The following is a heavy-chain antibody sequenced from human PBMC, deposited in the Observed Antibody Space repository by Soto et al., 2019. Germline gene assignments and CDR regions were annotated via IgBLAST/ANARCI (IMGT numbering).Heavy chain of an antibody. CDR1: GFTFSDYG. D-gene: IGHD6-19*01. V-gene: IGHV3-64D*06. Sequence: PWGSLRFSCSAFGFTFSDYGMHWFRQAPGKGLEFVSAIKSKGDTTYYADSVRGRFTISRDNSKNTLYLQMSSLRGDDTAVYYRLQDRSLAVADEYHFDYWGPGTLVTVSS. CDR2: IKSKGDTT. CDR3: LQDRSLAVADEYHFDY. J-gene: IGHJ4*02.